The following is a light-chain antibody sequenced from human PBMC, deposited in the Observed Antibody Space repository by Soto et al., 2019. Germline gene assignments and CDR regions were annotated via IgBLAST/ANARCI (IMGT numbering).Light chain of an antibody. Sequence: IVLTQSPGTLSLSPGERVILSCRASQIVSRDYLAWYRQKPGQAPILLIFGASSRATGIPDRFSGSGSGTDFTLTITGLEPEDFVVYYWQHDGSSPSVITFCQGTRLEIK. J-gene: IGKJ5*01. V-gene: IGKV3-20*01. CDR3: QHDGSSPSVIT. CDR1: QIVSRDY. CDR2: GAS.